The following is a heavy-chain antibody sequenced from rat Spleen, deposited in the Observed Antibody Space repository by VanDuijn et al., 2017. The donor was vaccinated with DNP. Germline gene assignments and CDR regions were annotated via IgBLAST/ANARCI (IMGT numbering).Heavy chain of an antibody. Sequence: QVQLKESGPGLVQPSQTLSLTCTVSGFSLTSYPVHWIRQPSGKGLEWMGIIWTGGSTEEKSALKSRLSLGRDTTKSQVFLKMNSLQTEDTATYYCTRINDGGYYYVMDVWGQGASVTVSS. CDR1: GFSLTSYP. V-gene: IGHV2-30*01. J-gene: IGHJ4*01. D-gene: IGHD1-11*01. CDR3: TRINDGGYYYVMDV. CDR2: IWTGGST.